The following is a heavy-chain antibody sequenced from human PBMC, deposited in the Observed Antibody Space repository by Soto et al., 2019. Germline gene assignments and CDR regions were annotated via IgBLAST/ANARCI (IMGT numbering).Heavy chain of an antibody. CDR2: IIPILGIA. Sequence: SVKVSCKASGGTFSSYTISWVRQAPGQGLEWMGRIIPILGIANYAQKFQGRVTITADKSTSTAYMELSSLRSEDTAVYYCARDDSGFSGSHYIDYSNYWGQGALVTVSS. V-gene: IGHV1-69*04. CDR3: ARDDSGFSGSHYIDYSNY. J-gene: IGHJ4*02. CDR1: GGTFSSYT. D-gene: IGHD1-26*01.